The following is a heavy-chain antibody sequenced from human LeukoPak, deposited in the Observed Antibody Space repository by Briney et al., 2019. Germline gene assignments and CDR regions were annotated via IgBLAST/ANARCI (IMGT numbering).Heavy chain of an antibody. Sequence: GGSLRLSCAASGFTSSSYGMHWVRQAPGKGLEWVAVISYDGSNKYYADSVKGRFTISRDNSKNTLYLQMNSLRAEDTAVYYCAGIGGSYRDYWGQGTLVTVSS. CDR2: ISYDGSNK. D-gene: IGHD1-26*01. CDR3: AGIGGSYRDY. CDR1: GFTSSSYG. J-gene: IGHJ4*02. V-gene: IGHV3-30*03.